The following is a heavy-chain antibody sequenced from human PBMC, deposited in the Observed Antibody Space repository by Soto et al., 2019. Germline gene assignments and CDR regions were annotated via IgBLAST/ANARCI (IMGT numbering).Heavy chain of an antibody. Sequence: PGGSLRLACAASGFTFSNAWMNWVRQAPGKGLEWVGRIKSKTDGGTTDYAAPVEGRFTISRDDSKNTLYLQMNSLKTEDTAVYYCTTFATLYQQLTTDYYYGMDVWGQGTTVTVSS. D-gene: IGHD2-2*01. CDR2: IKSKTDGGTT. CDR3: TTFATLYQQLTTDYYYGMDV. J-gene: IGHJ6*02. CDR1: GFTFSNAW. V-gene: IGHV3-15*07.